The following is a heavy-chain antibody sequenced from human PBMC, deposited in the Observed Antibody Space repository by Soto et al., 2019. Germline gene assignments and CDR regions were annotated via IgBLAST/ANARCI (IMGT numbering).Heavy chain of an antibody. CDR3: AGDTYGMDV. V-gene: IGHV4-59*01. J-gene: IGHJ6*02. CDR2: IHYSGTT. Sequence: QVQLQESGPGLVKPSETLSLTCTVSGDSINNYYCNWVRQRPGKGLEWIGSIHYSGTTHYNPSLESRVIISADKAQNHFSLRVTSVTAADTAVYYCAGDTYGMDVWGQGTTVTVSS. CDR1: GDSINNYY.